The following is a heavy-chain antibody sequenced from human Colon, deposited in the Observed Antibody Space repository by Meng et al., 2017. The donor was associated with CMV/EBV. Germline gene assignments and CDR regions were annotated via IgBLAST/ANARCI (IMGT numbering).Heavy chain of an antibody. CDR2: ISGSGTTI. Sequence: GESLKISCAASGFTFSSYTMNWVRQAPGKGLEWVSYISGSGTTIYHADSVKGRFTISRDNAKNSLYLQMNSLRAEDTAVYYCARENIASRPDRGEFEDWGQGTLVTVSS. CDR3: ARENIASRPDRGEFED. V-gene: IGHV3-48*04. J-gene: IGHJ4*02. D-gene: IGHD6-6*01. CDR1: GFTFSSYT.